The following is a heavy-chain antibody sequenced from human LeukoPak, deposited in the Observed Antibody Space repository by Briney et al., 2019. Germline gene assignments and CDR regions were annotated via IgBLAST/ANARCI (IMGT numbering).Heavy chain of an antibody. Sequence: GGPWRFSCEASGFPFGGYALSWVAQAQGKGLEWVSAISGSGGSTYYADSVKGRFTISRDNSKNTLYLQMNSLRAEDTAVYYCARVYRRYFDYWGQGTLVTVSS. CDR2: ISGSGGST. V-gene: IGHV3-23*01. J-gene: IGHJ4*02. CDR3: ARVYRRYFDY. CDR1: GFPFGGYA. D-gene: IGHD1-14*01.